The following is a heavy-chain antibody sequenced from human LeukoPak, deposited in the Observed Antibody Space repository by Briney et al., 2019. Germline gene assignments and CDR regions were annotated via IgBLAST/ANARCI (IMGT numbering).Heavy chain of an antibody. CDR2: FSTSGGST. D-gene: IGHD2-2*01. J-gene: IGHJ3*02. V-gene: IGHV3-23*01. Sequence: GGSLRLSCAASGFPFTVYPTHWVRQAPGKGLEWVSGFSTSGGSTYYADSVKGRFTISRDNSKNTVYLQMNSLRAGDTAVYYCAKDLVPTAMASFGELLDDAFDIWGQGTMVTVSS. CDR3: AKDLVPTAMASFGELLDDAFDI. CDR1: GFPFTVYP.